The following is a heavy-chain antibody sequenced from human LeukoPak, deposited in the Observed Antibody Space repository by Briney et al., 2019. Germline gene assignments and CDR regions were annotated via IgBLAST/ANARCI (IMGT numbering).Heavy chain of an antibody. J-gene: IGHJ6*02. V-gene: IGHV3-7*03. CDR3: ARGGGLDV. D-gene: IGHD3-16*01. Sequence: GGSLRLSCAASGFTFSSYWINWARQAPGKGLEWVASINHNGNVNYYVDSVKGRFTISRDDAKNSLYLQMSNLRAEDTAVYFCARGGGLDVWGQGATVTVSS. CDR1: GFTFSSYW. CDR2: INHNGNVN.